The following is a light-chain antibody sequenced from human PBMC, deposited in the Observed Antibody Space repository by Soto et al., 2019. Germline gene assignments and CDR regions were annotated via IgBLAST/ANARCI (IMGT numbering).Light chain of an antibody. CDR3: QQRSNWPPWT. J-gene: IGKJ1*01. Sequence: EIVLTQSPATLSLSPGERATLSCRASQSVSSYLAWYQQKPGQAPRLLIYDASNRATGIPARFSGSGSGTDFTLTISSLEPEEFEVYYCQQRSNWPPWTFGQGTKVEIK. CDR1: QSVSSY. V-gene: IGKV3-11*01. CDR2: DAS.